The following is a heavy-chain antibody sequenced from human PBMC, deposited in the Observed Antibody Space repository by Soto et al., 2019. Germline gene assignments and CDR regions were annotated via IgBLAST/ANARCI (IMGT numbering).Heavy chain of an antibody. CDR2: LGGGGSNT. Sequence: GGSLRLSCAASGFSFSTYSMAWVRQTPGKGLAWVSGLGGGGSNTFYADSVQGRFTISVDNSKNTVYLQMNSLRVEDTAVYYCARWDGYGDVWGQGTLVTVSS. J-gene: IGHJ4*02. D-gene: IGHD4-17*01. CDR1: GFSFSTYS. V-gene: IGHV3-23*01. CDR3: ARWDGYGDV.